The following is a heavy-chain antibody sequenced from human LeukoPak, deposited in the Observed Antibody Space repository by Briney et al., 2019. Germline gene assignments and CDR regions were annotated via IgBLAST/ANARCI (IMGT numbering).Heavy chain of an antibody. CDR2: IKQDGSEK. CDR3: ARRGDYFDY. CDR1: GFTSSSYW. J-gene: IGHJ4*02. D-gene: IGHD4-17*01. Sequence: GGSLRLSCAASGFTSSSYWMSWVRQAPGKGLEWVANIKQDGSEKYYVDSVKGRFTISRDSAKNSLCLQMNSLRAEDTAVYYCARRGDYFDYWGQGTLVTVSS. V-gene: IGHV3-7*03.